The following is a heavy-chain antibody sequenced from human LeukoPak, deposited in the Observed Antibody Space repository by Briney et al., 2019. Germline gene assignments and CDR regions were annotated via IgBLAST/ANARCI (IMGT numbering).Heavy chain of an antibody. J-gene: IGHJ4*02. CDR3: ARGRYCSGHSCYFDH. V-gene: IGHV3-48*03. CDR1: GFTFRGYE. CDR2: ISSSGNTI. D-gene: IGHD2-15*01. Sequence: SGGSLRLSCSASGFTFRGYEMNWVRQAPGKGLEWVSYISSSGNTIYYVDSVKGRFTISRDNAKNSLYLQMNSLRAEDTAVYYCARGRYCSGHSCYFDHWGQGTLVTVSS.